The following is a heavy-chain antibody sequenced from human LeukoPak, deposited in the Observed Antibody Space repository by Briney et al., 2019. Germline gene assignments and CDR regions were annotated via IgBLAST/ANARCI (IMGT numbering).Heavy chain of an antibody. J-gene: IGHJ3*02. CDR1: GFTFSSYA. V-gene: IGHV3-23*01. Sequence: GGSLRLSCAASGFTFSSYAMTWVRRAPGKGLEWVSGVSGSGGNTYYADSVKGRFTISRDNSKNTLYLQMNSLRAEDTAVYYCATEYCGGDCSDAFDIWGQGTMVTVSS. D-gene: IGHD2-21*02. CDR2: VSGSGGNT. CDR3: ATEYCGGDCSDAFDI.